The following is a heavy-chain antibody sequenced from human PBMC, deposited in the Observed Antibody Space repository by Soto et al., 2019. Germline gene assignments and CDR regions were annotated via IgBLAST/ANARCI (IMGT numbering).Heavy chain of an antibody. D-gene: IGHD6-13*01. CDR2: IYYSGST. CDR1: GGSISSGDYY. Sequence: SETLSLTCTVSGGSISSGDYYWSWIRQPPGKGLEWIGYIYYSGSTYYNPSLKSRVTISVDTSKNQFSLKLSSVTAADTAVYYCARGGHSSSYYYYYGMDVWGQGTTVTVSS. V-gene: IGHV4-30-4*01. J-gene: IGHJ6*02. CDR3: ARGGHSSSYYYYYGMDV.